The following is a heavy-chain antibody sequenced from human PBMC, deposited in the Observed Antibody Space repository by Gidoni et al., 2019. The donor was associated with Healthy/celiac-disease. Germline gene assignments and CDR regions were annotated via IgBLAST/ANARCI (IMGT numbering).Heavy chain of an antibody. CDR2: IRSKAYGGTT. J-gene: IGHJ6*03. Sequence: EVQLVESGGGLVQPGRSLRLSCPASGFTFGDYAMSWFRQAPGKGLEWVGFIRSKAYGGTTEYAASVKGRFTISRDDSKSIAYLEMNSLKTEDTAVYYCTRDSGGVNLYYYYYMDVWGKGTTVTVSS. CDR3: TRDSGGVNLYYYYYMDV. V-gene: IGHV3-49*03. D-gene: IGHD3-10*01. CDR1: GFTFGDYA.